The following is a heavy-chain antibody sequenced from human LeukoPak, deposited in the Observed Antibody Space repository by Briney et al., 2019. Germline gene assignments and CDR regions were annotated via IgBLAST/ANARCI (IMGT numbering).Heavy chain of an antibody. CDR3: AIAAGDYGDYGDAFDI. D-gene: IGHD4-17*01. J-gene: IGHJ3*02. V-gene: IGHV4-59*01. CDR1: GGSISSYY. CDR2: IYYSGST. Sequence: SETLSLTCTVSGGSISSYYWSWIRQPPGKGLEWIGYIYYSGSTNYNPSLKSRVTISVDTSKYQFSLKLSSVTAADTAVYYCAIAAGDYGDYGDAFDIWGQGTMVTVSS.